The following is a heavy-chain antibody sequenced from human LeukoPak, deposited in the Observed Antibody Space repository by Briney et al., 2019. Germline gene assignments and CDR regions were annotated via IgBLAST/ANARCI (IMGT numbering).Heavy chain of an antibody. Sequence: GASVKVSCKASGYTFTGYYMHWVRQAPGQGLEWMGWINPNSGGTNYAQKFQGRVNMSRDTSISTAYMELSRLRSDDTAVYYCARGASIGFCSSTSCYKAYDYWGQGTLVTVSS. D-gene: IGHD2-2*02. CDR1: GYTFTGYY. J-gene: IGHJ4*02. CDR2: INPNSGGT. V-gene: IGHV1-2*02. CDR3: ARGASIGFCSSTSCYKAYDY.